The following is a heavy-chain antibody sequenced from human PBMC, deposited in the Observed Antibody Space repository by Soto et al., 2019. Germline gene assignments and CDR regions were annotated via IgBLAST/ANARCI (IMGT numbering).Heavy chain of an antibody. V-gene: IGHV1-46*03. D-gene: IGHD6-13*01. CDR1: EYTFSIYS. CDR2: INPTTTTT. CDR3: ARDLYSTSWYVRAFDM. J-gene: IGHJ3*02. Sequence: ASVNVSCKASEYTFSIYSLHWVRQAPRQGLEWMGVINPTTTTTTDAQKFQGRVTMTRDTSTSTVFLELSSLRSEDTAVYYCARDLYSTSWYVRAFDMWGQGTMVTVSS.